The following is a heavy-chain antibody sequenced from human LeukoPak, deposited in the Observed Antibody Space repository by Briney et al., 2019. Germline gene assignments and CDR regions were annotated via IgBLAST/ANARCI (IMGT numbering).Heavy chain of an antibody. D-gene: IGHD3-10*01. Sequence: PSETLSLTCTVSGASVSSSNLYWAWIRQPPGKGLEWIGTIYYSGTTYYNPSLESRITISVDTSKNHFSLKLSSVTAADTAVYYCARAYYSTSWFPHWGQGALVTVSS. CDR2: IYYSGTT. CDR1: GASVSSSNLY. V-gene: IGHV4-39*02. CDR3: ARAYYSTSWFPH. J-gene: IGHJ5*02.